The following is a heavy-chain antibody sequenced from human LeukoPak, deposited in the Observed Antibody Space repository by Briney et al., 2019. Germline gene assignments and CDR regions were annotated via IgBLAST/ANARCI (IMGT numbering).Heavy chain of an antibody. D-gene: IGHD3-10*01. Sequence: SETLSLTCTVSGYSISSGYYWGWIRQPPGKGLEWIGSIYHSGSTYYNPSLKSRVTMSVDTSKNQFSLKLSSVTAADTAVYYCARSLWFGELPFGYWGQGTLVTVSS. CDR1: GYSISSGYY. CDR3: ARSLWFGELPFGY. J-gene: IGHJ4*02. V-gene: IGHV4-38-2*02. CDR2: IYHSGST.